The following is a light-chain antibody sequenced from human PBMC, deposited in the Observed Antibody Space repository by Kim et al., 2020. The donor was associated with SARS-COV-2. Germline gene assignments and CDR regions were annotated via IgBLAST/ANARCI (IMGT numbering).Light chain of an antibody. Sequence: SFTISCTGTSSDVGGYNYVSWYQQHPGKAPKLMIYDVSNRPSGVSNRFSGSKSGNTASLTISGLQAEDEADYYCSSYTSSSTPHVVFGGGTKLTVL. CDR3: SSYTSSSTPHVV. CDR2: DVS. J-gene: IGLJ2*01. V-gene: IGLV2-14*03. CDR1: SSDVGGYNY.